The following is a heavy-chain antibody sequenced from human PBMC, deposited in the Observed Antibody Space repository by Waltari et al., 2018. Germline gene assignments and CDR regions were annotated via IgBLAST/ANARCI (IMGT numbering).Heavy chain of an antibody. D-gene: IGHD3-10*01. CDR3: ARGGGVWFGELSATTFDY. CDR1: GWSFSGYY. CDR2: INHSGST. J-gene: IGHJ4*02. Sequence: QVQLQQWRAGLFKPSETLSLTCAVYGWSFSGYYCSWIRQPPGKGLEWIGEINHSGSTNYNPSLKSRVTISVDTSKNQFSLKLSSVTAADTAVYYCARGGGVWFGELSATTFDYWGQGTLVTVSS. V-gene: IGHV4-34*01.